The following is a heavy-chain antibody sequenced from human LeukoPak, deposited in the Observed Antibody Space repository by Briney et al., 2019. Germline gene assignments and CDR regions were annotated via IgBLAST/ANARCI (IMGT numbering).Heavy chain of an antibody. Sequence: GGSLRLSCAASGFTLSTYAMSWVRQTPGKGLEWVAATSSSDAGTYHADSVRGRFTISRDNSKNTLYLQMNSLRAEDTATYYCARSRYASGRGAFDYWGRGTPVTVSS. J-gene: IGHJ4*02. D-gene: IGHD6-19*01. V-gene: IGHV3-23*01. CDR2: TSSSDAGT. CDR3: ARSRYASGRGAFDY. CDR1: GFTLSTYA.